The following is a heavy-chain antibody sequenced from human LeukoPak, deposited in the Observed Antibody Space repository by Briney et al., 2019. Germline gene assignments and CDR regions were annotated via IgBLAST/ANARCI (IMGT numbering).Heavy chain of an antibody. CDR1: GGSISSYY. J-gene: IGHJ4*02. CDR2: IYYSGST. D-gene: IGHD2/OR15-2a*01. Sequence: SETLSPTCTVSGGSISSYYWSWIRQPAGKGLEWIGYIYYSGSTNYNPSLKSRVTISVDTSKNQFSLKLSSVTAADTAVYYCAGHHPRNTVDFWGQGTLVTVSS. CDR3: AGHHPRNTVDF. V-gene: IGHV4-59*01.